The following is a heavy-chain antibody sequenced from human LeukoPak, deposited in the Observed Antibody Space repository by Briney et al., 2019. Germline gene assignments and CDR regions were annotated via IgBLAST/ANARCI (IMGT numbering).Heavy chain of an antibody. CDR3: ARVYPSYYDILTAPWAYFDY. Sequence: ASVKVSCKASGYTFTGYYMHWVRQAPGQGLEWMGWINPNSGGTNYAQKFQGRVTMTRDTSISTAYMELSRLRSDDTAVYYCARVYPSYYDILTAPWAYFDYRGQGTLVTVSS. CDR2: INPNSGGT. CDR1: GYTFTGYY. J-gene: IGHJ4*02. V-gene: IGHV1-2*02. D-gene: IGHD3-9*01.